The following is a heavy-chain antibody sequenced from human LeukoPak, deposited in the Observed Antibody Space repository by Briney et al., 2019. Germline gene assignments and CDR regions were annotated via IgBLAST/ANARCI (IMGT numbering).Heavy chain of an antibody. D-gene: IGHD3-10*01. V-gene: IGHV3-21*01. Sequence: SGGSLRLSCAASGFTFSSYSMNWVRQAPGKGLEWVSSISSSSSYIYYADSVKGRFTISRDNAKNSLYLQMNSLRAEDTAVYYCAREYGSGFPHYYYYMDVWGKGTTVTISS. CDR3: AREYGSGFPHYYYYMDV. J-gene: IGHJ6*03. CDR1: GFTFSSYS. CDR2: ISSSSSYI.